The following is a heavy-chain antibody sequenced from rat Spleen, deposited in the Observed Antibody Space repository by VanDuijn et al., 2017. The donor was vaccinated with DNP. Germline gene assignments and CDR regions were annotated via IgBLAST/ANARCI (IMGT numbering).Heavy chain of an antibody. D-gene: IGHD1-4*01. CDR2: IWNTGGT. Sequence: QVQLKESGPGLVQPSQTLSLTCTVSGLSLTSNSVSWIRQPPGKGLEWMGIIWNTGGTRYNSALKSRLSISRDTSKSQVFLKMNSLQTEDTGTYYCTRDAYSGYSYAIDAWGQGTSVTVSS. CDR3: TRDAYSGYSYAIDA. V-gene: IGHV2-47*01. CDR1: GLSLTSNS. J-gene: IGHJ4*01.